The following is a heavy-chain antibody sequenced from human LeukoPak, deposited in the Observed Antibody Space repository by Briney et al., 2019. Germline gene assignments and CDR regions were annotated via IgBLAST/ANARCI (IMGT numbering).Heavy chain of an antibody. Sequence: NTSETLSLTCTVSGGSISSSSYYWGWIRQPPGKGLEWIGSIYYSGSTYYNPSLKSRVTISVDTSKNQFSLKLSSVTAADTAVYYCARHFPSAADITSWFDPWGQGTLVTVSS. CDR1: GGSISSSSYY. CDR3: ARHFPSAADITSWFDP. CDR2: IYYSGST. J-gene: IGHJ5*02. V-gene: IGHV4-39*07. D-gene: IGHD2-15*01.